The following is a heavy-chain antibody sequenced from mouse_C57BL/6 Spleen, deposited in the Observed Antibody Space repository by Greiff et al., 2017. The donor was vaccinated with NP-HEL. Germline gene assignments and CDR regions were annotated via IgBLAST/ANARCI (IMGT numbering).Heavy chain of an antibody. V-gene: IGHV1-15*01. CDR3: TRFYYYGSSPNYFDY. CDR2: IDPETGGT. CDR1: GYTFTDYE. D-gene: IGHD1-1*01. Sequence: LVESGAELVRPGASVTLSCKASGYTFTDYEMHWVKQTPVHGLEWIGAIDPETGGTAYNQKFKGKAILTADKSSSTAYMELRSLTSEDSAVYYCTRFYYYGSSPNYFDYWGQGTTLTVSS. J-gene: IGHJ2*01.